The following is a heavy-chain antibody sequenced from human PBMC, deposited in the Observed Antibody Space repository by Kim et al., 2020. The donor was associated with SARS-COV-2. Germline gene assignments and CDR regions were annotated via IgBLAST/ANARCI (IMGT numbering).Heavy chain of an antibody. Sequence: SVKVSCKASGGTFSTYALSWVRQAPGQGLEWMGGIIPIFGTTDYAQNFQGRVTITADESTTTVYMELSSLRSEDTAVYYCAGADYDSGNNYNVVRWYFDLWGRGTLVTVSS. CDR1: GGTFSTYA. CDR2: IIPIFGTT. CDR3: AGADYDSGNNYNVVRWYFDL. J-gene: IGHJ2*01. D-gene: IGHD3-10*01. V-gene: IGHV1-69*13.